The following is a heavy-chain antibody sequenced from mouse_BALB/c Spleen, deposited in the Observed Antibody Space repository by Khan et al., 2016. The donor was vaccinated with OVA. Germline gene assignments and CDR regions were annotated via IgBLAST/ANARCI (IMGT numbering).Heavy chain of an antibody. V-gene: IGHV3-2*02. Sequence: EVQLQESGPGLVKPSQSLSLTCTVTGYSITSDYAWNWIRQFPGNKLEWMGYISYSDTTTYNPSLKSRISITRDTSKKQFFLHLNSVTTEDTATYYCASELGRYYAMDYWGQGTSVTVSS. J-gene: IGHJ4*01. D-gene: IGHD4-1*01. CDR1: GYSITSDYA. CDR3: ASELGRYYAMDY. CDR2: ISYSDTT.